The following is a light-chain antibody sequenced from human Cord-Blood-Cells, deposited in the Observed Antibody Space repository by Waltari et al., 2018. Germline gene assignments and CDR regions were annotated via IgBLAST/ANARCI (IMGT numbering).Light chain of an antibody. CDR2: AAS. V-gene: IGKV1-39*01. CDR1: QSISSY. J-gene: IGKJ1*01. Sequence: DIQMTQSPSSLSASVGERATITCRASQSISSYLNCYQQKPGKAPKLLIYAASSLQSGGPSRFSGSGSGTDFTLTISSLQPEDFATYYCQQSYSTTWTFGQGTKVEIK. CDR3: QQSYSTTWT.